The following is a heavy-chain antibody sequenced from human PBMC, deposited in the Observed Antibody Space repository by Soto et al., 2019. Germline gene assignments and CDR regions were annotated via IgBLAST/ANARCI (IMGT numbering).Heavy chain of an antibody. V-gene: IGHV1-8*01. Sequence: ASVKVSCKASGYTFTSYDINWVRQATGQGLEWMGWMNPNSGNTGYAQKFQGRVTMTRNTSISTAYMELSSQRSEDTAVYYCARPQDCSGGSCNLMDVWGKGTTVTVSS. CDR3: ARPQDCSGGSCNLMDV. J-gene: IGHJ6*03. D-gene: IGHD2-15*01. CDR2: MNPNSGNT. CDR1: GYTFTSYD.